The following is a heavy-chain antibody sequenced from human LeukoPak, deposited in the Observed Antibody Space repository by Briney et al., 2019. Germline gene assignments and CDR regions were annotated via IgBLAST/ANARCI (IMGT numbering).Heavy chain of an antibody. V-gene: IGHV3-21*04. CDR3: ARDLIHRSGEANY. Sequence: GGSLRLSCAASGFTFSSYSMNWVRQAPGKGLEWVSSISSSSYIYYADSVKGRFTISRDNAKNSLYLQMNGLRAEDTAVYYCARDLIHRSGEANYWGRGTLVTVSS. J-gene: IGHJ4*02. CDR2: ISSSSYI. D-gene: IGHD3-22*01. CDR1: GFTFSSYS.